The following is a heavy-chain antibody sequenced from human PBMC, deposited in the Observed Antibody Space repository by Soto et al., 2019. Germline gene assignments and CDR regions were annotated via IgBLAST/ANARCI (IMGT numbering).Heavy chain of an antibody. Sequence: ASVKVSCKASGYTFTSYGISWVRQAPGQGLEWMGWISAYNGNTNYAQKLQGRVTMTTDTSTSTAYMELRSLRSDDTAVYYCAREYVDTDMVTKGVGLDPWGQGTLVTVYS. CDR2: ISAYNGNT. D-gene: IGHD5-18*01. J-gene: IGHJ5*02. V-gene: IGHV1-18*04. CDR1: GYTFTSYG. CDR3: AREYVDTDMVTKGVGLDP.